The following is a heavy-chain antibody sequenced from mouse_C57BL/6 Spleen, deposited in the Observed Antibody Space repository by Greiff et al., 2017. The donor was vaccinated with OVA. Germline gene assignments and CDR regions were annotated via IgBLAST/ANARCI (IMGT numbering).Heavy chain of an antibody. CDR2: IHPNSGSN. Sequence: QVQLQQPGAELVKPGASVKLSCKASGYTFTSYWMHWVKQRPGQGLEWIGMIHPNSGSNNYNEKLKSKATLTVDKASSTAYMQLSSLTSEDSAVYYCASIYYGKGWYFDYWGQGTTLTVSS. V-gene: IGHV1-64*01. CDR1: GYTFTSYW. CDR3: ASIYYGKGWYFDY. J-gene: IGHJ2*01. D-gene: IGHD2-1*01.